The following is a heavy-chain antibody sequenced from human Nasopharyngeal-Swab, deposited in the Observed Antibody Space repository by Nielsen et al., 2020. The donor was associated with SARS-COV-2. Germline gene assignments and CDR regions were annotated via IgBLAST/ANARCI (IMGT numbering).Heavy chain of an antibody. J-gene: IGHJ6*02. CDR2: IDWDDDK. Sequence: SGPTLVKPTQTLTLTCTFSGFSLSTSGMCASWIRQPPGKALEWLALIDWDDDKYYSTPLKTRLTISKDTSKNQVVLTMTNMDPVDTATYYCARAYYDILTGYYYGMDVWGQGTTVTVSS. CDR1: GFSLSTSGMC. CDR3: ARAYYDILTGYYYGMDV. V-gene: IGHV2-70*01. D-gene: IGHD3-9*01.